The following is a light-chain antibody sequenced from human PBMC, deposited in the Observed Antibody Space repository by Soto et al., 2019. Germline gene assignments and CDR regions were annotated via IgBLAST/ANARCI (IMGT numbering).Light chain of an antibody. CDR1: QSISSW. V-gene: IGKV1-5*01. J-gene: IGKJ1*01. CDR2: DAS. Sequence: DIQMTQSPSTLSASVGDRVTITCRASQSISSWLAWYQQKPGKAPKLLIYDASSLESGVPSRFSAYGSETDFTLTISNLQAEDFATYYCQQSYTTPRTFGQGTKVDIK. CDR3: QQSYTTPRT.